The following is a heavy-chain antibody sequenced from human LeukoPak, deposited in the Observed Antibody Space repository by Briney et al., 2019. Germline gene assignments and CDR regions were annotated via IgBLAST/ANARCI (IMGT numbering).Heavy chain of an antibody. J-gene: IGHJ4*02. V-gene: IGHV1-18*01. CDR3: RITMVRGVIQFDY. CDR2: IRAYNGNT. CDR1: CYTFTSYG. D-gene: IGHD3-10*01. Sequence: ASVKVSCKASCYTFTSYGISWVRQAPGQGLEWMGWIRAYNGNTNYAQKLQGRLTMTTDTSTSTAYMELRSLRSDDPAVYYCRITMVRGVIQFDYWGQGTLVTVSS.